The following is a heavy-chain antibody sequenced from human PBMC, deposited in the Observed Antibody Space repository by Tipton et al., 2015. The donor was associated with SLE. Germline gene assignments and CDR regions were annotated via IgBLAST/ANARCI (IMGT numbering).Heavy chain of an antibody. D-gene: IGHD2-21*02. CDR1: GFTVSSNY. V-gene: IGHV3-66*01. Sequence: LFLTCAASGFTVSSNYMSWVRQAPGKGLEWVSVIYSGGSTYYADSVKGRFIISRDNSENTLYLQMNSLRAEDTAVYYCARLRGDPVYWGQGTLVVVSS. J-gene: IGHJ4*02. CDR2: IYSGGST. CDR3: ARLRGDPVY.